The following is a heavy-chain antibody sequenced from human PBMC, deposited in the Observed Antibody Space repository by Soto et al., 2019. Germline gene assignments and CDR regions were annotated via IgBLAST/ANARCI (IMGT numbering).Heavy chain of an antibody. CDR3: ARRGALTSYYYGYYFDY. CDR2: IIPIFGTA. D-gene: IGHD3-9*01. J-gene: IGHJ4*02. Sequence: GASVKVSCKASGGTFSSYAISWGRQAPGQGLEWMGGIIPIFGTANYAQKFQGRVTITADESTSTAYMELSSLTSEDTAVYYCARRGALTSYYYGYYFDYWGQGTLVTVSS. CDR1: GGTFSSYA. V-gene: IGHV1-69*13.